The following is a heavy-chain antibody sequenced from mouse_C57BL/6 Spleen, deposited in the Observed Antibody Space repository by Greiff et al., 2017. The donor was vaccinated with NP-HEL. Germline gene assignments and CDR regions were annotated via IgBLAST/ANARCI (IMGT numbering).Heavy chain of an antibody. V-gene: IGHV1-76*01. CDR1: GYTFTDYY. Sequence: QVQLQQSGAELVRPGASVKLSCKASGYTFTDYYINWVKQRPGQGLEWIARIYPGSGNTYYNEKFKGKATLTAEKSSSTAYMQLSSLTSEDSAVYCCARDGGAMDYWGQGTSVTVSS. J-gene: IGHJ4*01. CDR2: IYPGSGNT. CDR3: ARDGGAMDY.